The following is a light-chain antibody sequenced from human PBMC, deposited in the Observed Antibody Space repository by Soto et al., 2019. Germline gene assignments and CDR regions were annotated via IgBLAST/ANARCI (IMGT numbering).Light chain of an antibody. J-gene: IGKJ1*01. CDR3: QQYGSSPQT. Sequence: EIVMTQSPATLSVSPGERSTLSCRASQSVSSNLAWYQQKPGQAPGLLIYGASTRATGIPARFSGSGSGTDFTLTISRLEPEDFAVYYCQQYGSSPQTFGQGTRGDIK. CDR1: QSVSSN. CDR2: GAS. V-gene: IGKV3-15*01.